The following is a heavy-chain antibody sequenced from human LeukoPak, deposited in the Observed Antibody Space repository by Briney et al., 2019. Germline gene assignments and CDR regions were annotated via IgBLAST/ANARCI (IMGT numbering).Heavy chain of an antibody. V-gene: IGHV3-7*01. CDR3: ARSSPGNYGDYQFDY. J-gene: IGHJ4*02. CDR1: EFTLSDYW. CDR2: IKQDGSEK. Sequence: GGSLRLSCGASEFTLSDYWMSWVRQAPGKGLEWVANIKQDGSEKYYVDSVRGRFTISRDNAKNSLCLQMNSLRAEDTAVYYCARSSPGNYGDYQFDYWGQGTLVTVSS. D-gene: IGHD4-17*01.